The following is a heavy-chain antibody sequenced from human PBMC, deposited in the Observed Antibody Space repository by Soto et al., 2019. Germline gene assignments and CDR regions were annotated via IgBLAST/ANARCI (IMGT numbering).Heavy chain of an antibody. CDR2: ISYDGSNK. J-gene: IGHJ6*02. D-gene: IGHD2-8*01. Sequence: GGSLRLSCAASGFTFSSYAMHWVRQAPGKGLEWVAVISYDGSNKYYADSVKGRFTISRDNSKNTLCVQMNSLRPEDTAVYYCARAPDIVLIRAYYYYGMDVWGQGTTVTVSS. CDR3: ARAPDIVLIRAYYYYGMDV. CDR1: GFTFSSYA. V-gene: IGHV3-30-3*01.